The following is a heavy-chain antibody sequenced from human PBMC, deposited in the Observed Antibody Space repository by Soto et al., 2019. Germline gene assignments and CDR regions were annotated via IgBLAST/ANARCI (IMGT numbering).Heavy chain of an antibody. CDR1: GYTFSSCA. Sequence: EVQLLESGGALVQRGGSLRLSCAASGYTFSSCAMSWVRQAPGKGLEWVSAISGSGGRTYYADSVKGRFSISRDNSKNTLFLQMTSLRAEDTAVYYCAKDDGGTENWNYFDYWGQGTLVTVSS. J-gene: IGHJ4*02. V-gene: IGHV3-23*01. CDR2: ISGSGGRT. CDR3: AKDDGGTENWNYFDY. D-gene: IGHD1-1*01.